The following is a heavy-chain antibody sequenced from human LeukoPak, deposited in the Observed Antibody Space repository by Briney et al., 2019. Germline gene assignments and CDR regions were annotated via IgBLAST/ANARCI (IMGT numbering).Heavy chain of an antibody. J-gene: IGHJ6*03. D-gene: IGHD3-16*01. CDR3: ARFGLDYYYYMYV. CDR2: IYTSGST. V-gene: IGHV4-4*09. CDR1: GGSISSYY. Sequence: SKTLSLTCTVSGGSISSYYWSWIRQPPGKGLEWIGYIYTSGSTNYNPSLKSRVTISVDTSKNQFSLKLSSVTAADTAVYYCARFGLDYYYYMYVWGKGTTVTVSS.